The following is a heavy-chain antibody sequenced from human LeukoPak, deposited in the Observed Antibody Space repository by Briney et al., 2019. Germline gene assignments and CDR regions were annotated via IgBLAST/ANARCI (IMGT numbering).Heavy chain of an antibody. CDR1: GYTFTNYG. Sequence: ASVKVSCKASGYTFTNYGITWVRQAPGQGLEWMGWSSAYNGNTNYAQKLQDRVTMTTDTSTNTAYMELRSLRSDDTAVYFCARGVAGTEGLFEYWGQGTLVTVSP. V-gene: IGHV1-18*01. D-gene: IGHD6-19*01. CDR3: ARGVAGTEGLFEY. J-gene: IGHJ4*02. CDR2: SSAYNGNT.